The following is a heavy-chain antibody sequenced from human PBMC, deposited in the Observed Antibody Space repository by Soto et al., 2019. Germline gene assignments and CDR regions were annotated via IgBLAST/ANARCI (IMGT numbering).Heavy chain of an antibody. V-gene: IGHV4-4*02. CDR1: GGSISSSNW. CDR2: IYHSGST. J-gene: IGHJ6*02. Sequence: PSETLSLTCAVPGGSISSSNWWSWVRQPPGKGLEWIGEIYHSGSTNYNPSLKSRVTISVDKSKNQFSLKLSSVTAADTAVYYCASIAAAGTDYYYGMDVWGQGTTVTVSS. CDR3: ASIAAAGTDYYYGMDV. D-gene: IGHD6-13*01.